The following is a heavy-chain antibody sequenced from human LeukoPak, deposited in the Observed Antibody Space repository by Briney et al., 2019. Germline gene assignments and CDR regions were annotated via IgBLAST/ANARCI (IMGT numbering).Heavy chain of an antibody. CDR3: ARGGPDYYDSSGYFDY. Sequence: GGSLRLSCAASGFTFSSYAMHWVRQAPGKGLEWVAVISYDGSNKYYADSVKGRFTISRDNSKNTLYLQMNSLRAEDTAVYYCARGGPDYYDSSGYFDYWGQGTLVTVSS. CDR1: GFTFSSYA. CDR2: ISYDGSNK. V-gene: IGHV3-30-3*01. J-gene: IGHJ4*02. D-gene: IGHD3-22*01.